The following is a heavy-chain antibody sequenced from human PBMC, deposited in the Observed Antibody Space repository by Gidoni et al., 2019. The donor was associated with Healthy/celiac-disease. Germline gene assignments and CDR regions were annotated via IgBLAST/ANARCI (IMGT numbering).Heavy chain of an antibody. CDR3: ASYLNGYNLGGIGY. CDR2: IYHSGST. D-gene: IGHD5-12*01. V-gene: IGHV4-38-2*01. J-gene: IGHJ4*02. CDR1: GYSISSGYY. Sequence: QVQLQESGPGLVKPSETLSLPCAFSGYSISSGYYWGWIRQPPGTGLEWIGSIYHSGSTYYNPSLKSRVTISVDTSKNQFSLKLSSVTAADTAVYYCASYLNGYNLGGIGYWGQGTLVTVSS.